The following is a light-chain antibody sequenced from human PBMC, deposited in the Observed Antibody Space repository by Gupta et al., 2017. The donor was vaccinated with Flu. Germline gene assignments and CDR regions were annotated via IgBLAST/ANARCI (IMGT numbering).Light chain of an antibody. CDR2: GAS. Sequence: EILLTQPPRTLSLSPWERATLSCRASQSVSSSYLAWYQQKTGQAPRLLLDGASSRATGIPDRVRGSGSGTDFTLTISRREPEDYAVYYCQQYGSSPPGAFGQGTKVEIK. J-gene: IGKJ1*01. V-gene: IGKV3-20*01. CDR3: QQYGSSPPGA. CDR1: QSVSSSY.